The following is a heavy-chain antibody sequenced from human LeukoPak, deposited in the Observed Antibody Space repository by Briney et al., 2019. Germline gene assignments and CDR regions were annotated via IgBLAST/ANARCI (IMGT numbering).Heavy chain of an antibody. Sequence: GSLRLSCAASGFTVSTNYMSWVRQAPGKGLEWVSVIYSDGRTYYADSVKGRFTISRDNSKNTLYLQMNSLRAEDTAVYYCARDSGRFDVFDIWGQGTMVTVSS. D-gene: IGHD3-10*01. CDR2: IYSDGRT. J-gene: IGHJ3*02. CDR1: GFTVSTNY. CDR3: ARDSGRFDVFDI. V-gene: IGHV3-53*01.